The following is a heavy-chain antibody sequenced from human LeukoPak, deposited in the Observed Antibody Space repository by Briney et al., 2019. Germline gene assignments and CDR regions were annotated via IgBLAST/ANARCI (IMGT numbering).Heavy chain of an antibody. CDR2: ISGGGGTT. J-gene: IGHJ4*02. Sequence: PGGSLRLSCAASGFTFSSYAMSWVRQAPGKGLEWVSVISGGGGTTYYTDSVKGRFTISRDNSKNTLYLEMNSVSVEDTAVYYCAKGRERTTWYYFDHWGQGTLVTVSS. D-gene: IGHD1-1*01. CDR3: AKGRERTTWYYFDH. V-gene: IGHV3-23*01. CDR1: GFTFSSYA.